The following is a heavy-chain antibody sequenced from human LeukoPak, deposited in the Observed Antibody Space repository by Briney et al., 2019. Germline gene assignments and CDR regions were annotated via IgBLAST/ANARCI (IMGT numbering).Heavy chain of an antibody. CDR2: ISSNGGST. Sequence: PGGSLRLSCAASGFTFSSYAMHLVRQAPGKGLEYVSAISSNGGSTDYANSVKGRFTISRDNSKNTLYLQMGSLRAEDMAVYYCARAYCSSTSCYLGDLTYYGMDVWGQGTTVTVSS. V-gene: IGHV3-64*01. CDR3: ARAYCSSTSCYLGDLTYYGMDV. J-gene: IGHJ6*02. CDR1: GFTFSSYA. D-gene: IGHD2-2*01.